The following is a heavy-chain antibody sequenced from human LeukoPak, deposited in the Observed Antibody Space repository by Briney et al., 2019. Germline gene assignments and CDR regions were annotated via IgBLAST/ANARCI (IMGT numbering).Heavy chain of an antibody. CDR3: ASEVCSSTSCYSY. Sequence: GGSLRLSCAASGFTFSSYSMNWVRQAPGKGLEWVSYISSSSSTIYYADSVKGRFTISRDNSKNTLYLQMNSLRAEDTAVYYCASEVCSSTSCYSYWGQGTLVTVSS. J-gene: IGHJ4*02. CDR2: ISSSSSTI. CDR1: GFTFSSYS. D-gene: IGHD2-2*02. V-gene: IGHV3-48*01.